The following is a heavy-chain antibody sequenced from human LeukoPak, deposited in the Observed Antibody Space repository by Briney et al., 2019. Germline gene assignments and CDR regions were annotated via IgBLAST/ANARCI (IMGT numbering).Heavy chain of an antibody. CDR2: IIPYNGNT. J-gene: IGHJ4*02. CDR1: GFSFTSYA. D-gene: IGHD2-2*01. Sequence: GASVKVSCKTSGFSFTSYAISWVRQAPGQGLEWMGWIIPYNGNTNYAQKLQGRVTMTTDTSTSTAYMELRSLTSDDTAVYYCGRDLYCSVTSCPRLGLFDSWGQGSLVTVTS. V-gene: IGHV1-18*01. CDR3: GRDLYCSVTSCPRLGLFDS.